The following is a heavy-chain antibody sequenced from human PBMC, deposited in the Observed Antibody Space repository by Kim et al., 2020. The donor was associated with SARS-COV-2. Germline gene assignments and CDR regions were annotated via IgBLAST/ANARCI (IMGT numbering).Heavy chain of an antibody. CDR3: ARDGGRYDSSGYYSDPPFDY. J-gene: IGHJ4*02. D-gene: IGHD3-22*01. V-gene: IGHV1-69*13. CDR1: GGTFSSYA. Sequence: SVKVSCKASGGTFSSYAISWVRQAPGQGLEWMGGIIPIFGTANYAQKFQGRVTITADESTSTAYMELSSLRSEDTAVYYCARDGGRYDSSGYYSDPPFDYWGQGTLVTVSS. CDR2: IIPIFGTA.